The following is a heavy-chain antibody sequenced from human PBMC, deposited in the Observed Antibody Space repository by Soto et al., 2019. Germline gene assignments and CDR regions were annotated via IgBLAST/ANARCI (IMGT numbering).Heavy chain of an antibody. V-gene: IGHV4-59*01. D-gene: IGHD4-17*01. CDR2: IYYSGST. J-gene: IGHJ4*02. Sequence: QVQLQESGPGLVKPSETLSLTCTVSGGSISSYYWSWIRQPPGKGLEWIGYIYYSGSTNYNPSLKSRVTISADTSKNQFSLKLSSVTAADTAGYYCAASMTTVTTDWGQGTLVTVSS. CDR1: GGSISSYY. CDR3: AASMTTVTTD.